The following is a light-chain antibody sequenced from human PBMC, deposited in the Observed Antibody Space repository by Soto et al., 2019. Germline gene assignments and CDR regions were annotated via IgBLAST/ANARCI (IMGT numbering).Light chain of an antibody. CDR3: QEYNSAPHT. J-gene: IGKJ1*01. CDR2: TAS. CDR1: QGIDNY. Sequence: DIQMTQSPASLSASVGDRVTITCRASQGIDNYLAWYQQKPGRVPKLLIHTASNLQSGVPSRFSGSGSGTDFTLTISSLQPEDVATYYCQEYNSAPHTFGQGTKVEIK. V-gene: IGKV1-27*01.